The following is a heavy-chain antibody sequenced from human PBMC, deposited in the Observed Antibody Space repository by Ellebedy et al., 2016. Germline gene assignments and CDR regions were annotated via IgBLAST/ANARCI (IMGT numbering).Heavy chain of an antibody. J-gene: IGHJ5*02. CDR3: ASSSGWYGGARWFDP. D-gene: IGHD6-19*01. Sequence: SETLSLTCAVYGGSFSGYFWGWIRQSPGKGLDWIGDVNHSGSTNYNPSLKSRVTISVETSKNHFSLELSSVTAADTAVYYCASSSGWYGGARWFDPWGQGTLVTVSS. V-gene: IGHV4-34*01. CDR1: GGSFSGYF. CDR2: VNHSGST.